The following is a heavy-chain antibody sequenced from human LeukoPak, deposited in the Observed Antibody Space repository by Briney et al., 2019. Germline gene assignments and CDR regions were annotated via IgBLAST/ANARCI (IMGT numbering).Heavy chain of an antibody. CDR1: GFTFSSYA. CDR3: ARVTATYYDFWSGWGAFNI. Sequence: GGSLRLSCAASGFTFSSYAMHWVRQAPGKGLEWVAVISYDGSNKYYADSVKGRFTISRDNSKSRLYLQMNSLRAEDTAVYYCARVTATYYDFWSGWGAFNIWGQGTMVTVSS. D-gene: IGHD3-3*01. CDR2: ISYDGSNK. V-gene: IGHV3-30-3*01. J-gene: IGHJ3*02.